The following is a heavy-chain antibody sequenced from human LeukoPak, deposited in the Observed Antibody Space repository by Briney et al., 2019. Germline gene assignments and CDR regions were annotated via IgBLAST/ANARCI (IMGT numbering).Heavy chain of an antibody. CDR1: GGSISSYY. Sequence: SETLSLTCTVSGGSISSYYWSWIRQPPGKGLEWIGYIFHTGDSNHNPSLKRRVSISLDTSRDQITLRLTSVTAADTAVYYCARHRFASPLDSWGQGTLVTVSS. CDR2: IFHTGDS. CDR3: ARHRFASPLDS. V-gene: IGHV4-59*08. J-gene: IGHJ4*02. D-gene: IGHD2-21*01.